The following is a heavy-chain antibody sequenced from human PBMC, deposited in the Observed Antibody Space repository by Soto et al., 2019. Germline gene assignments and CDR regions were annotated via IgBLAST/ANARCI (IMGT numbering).Heavy chain of an antibody. CDR1: GFTFSSYS. J-gene: IGHJ4*02. D-gene: IGHD5-12*01. V-gene: IGHV3-21*01. Sequence: EVQLVESGGGLVKPGGSLRLSCAASGFTFSSYSMNWVRQAPGKGLEWVSSISSSSSYIYYADSVKGRFTISRDNPKNSLYLQMNSLRAEDTAVYYCARDRRDGYNFDYWGQGTLVTVSS. CDR3: ARDRRDGYNFDY. CDR2: ISSSSSYI.